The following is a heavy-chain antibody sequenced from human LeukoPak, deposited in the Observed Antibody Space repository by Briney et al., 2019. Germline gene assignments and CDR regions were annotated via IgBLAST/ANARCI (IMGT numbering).Heavy chain of an antibody. D-gene: IGHD6-19*01. Sequence: GGSLRLSCAASGFTFSNAWMNWVRQAPGKGLEWVGRIKSKTDGGTADYAAPVKGRFTISRDDSNTTLYLQMNSLKTEDAAVYYCTTVSSRGWPFYWGQGTLVTVS. V-gene: IGHV3-15*01. CDR2: IKSKTDGGTA. CDR3: TTVSSRGWPFY. J-gene: IGHJ4*02. CDR1: GFTFSNAW.